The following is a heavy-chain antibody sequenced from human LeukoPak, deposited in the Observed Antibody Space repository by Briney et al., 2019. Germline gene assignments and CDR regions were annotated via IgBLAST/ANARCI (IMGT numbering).Heavy chain of an antibody. CDR2: INHSGGT. Sequence: NPSETLSLTCAVYGGFFSGYYWSWIRQPPGKGLEWIGEINHSGGTNSNPSLKSRVTISVDTSKNQFSLKLSSVTAADTAIYYCARGGSSSSSPFYYYYYMDVWGKGTTVSVSS. CDR1: GGFFSGYY. D-gene: IGHD6-6*01. CDR3: ARGGSSSSSPFYYYYYMDV. V-gene: IGHV4-34*01. J-gene: IGHJ6*03.